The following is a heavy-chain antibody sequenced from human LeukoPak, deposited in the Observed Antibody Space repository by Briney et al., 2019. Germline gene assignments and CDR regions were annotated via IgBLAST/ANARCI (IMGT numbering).Heavy chain of an antibody. V-gene: IGHV1-3*01. CDR3: ARKTYYYDSSGIFDY. CDR2: INAGNGNT. Sequence: ASVKVSCKASGYTFTSYYMHWVRQAPGQRLEWMGWINAGNGNTKYSQKFQGRVTITRDTSASTAYMELSSLRSEDTAVYYCARKTYYYDSSGIFDYWGQGTLVTVSS. D-gene: IGHD3-22*01. J-gene: IGHJ4*02. CDR1: GYTFTSYY.